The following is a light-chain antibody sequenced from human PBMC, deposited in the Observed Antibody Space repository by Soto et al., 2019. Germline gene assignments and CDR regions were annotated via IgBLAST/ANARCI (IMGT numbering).Light chain of an antibody. V-gene: IGKV1-5*01. CDR1: QSISGY. J-gene: IGKJ1*01. CDR3: QQYNTYPWT. Sequence: DIQMTQSPSTLSASVGDRVTITCRSSQSISGYLAWYQQKPGKAPKLLIYDASSLESGVPPRFSGSASGTEFTLTISSLQPDDFATYYCQQYNTYPWTFGQGTKVDIK. CDR2: DAS.